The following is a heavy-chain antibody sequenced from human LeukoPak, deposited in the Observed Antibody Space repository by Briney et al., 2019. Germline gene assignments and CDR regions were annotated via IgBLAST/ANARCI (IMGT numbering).Heavy chain of an antibody. CDR1: GYTFTNYY. V-gene: IGHV1-46*01. CDR3: AIVTTADGC. CDR2: INPSGGST. D-gene: IGHD4-17*01. J-gene: IGHJ4*02. Sequence: ASVKVSCEASGYTFTNYYMHWVRQAPGQGLEWMGIINPSGGSTSYAQKFQGRVTMTRDTSISTAYMEVGRLTSDDTAMYYCAIVTTADGCWGQGTLLTVSS.